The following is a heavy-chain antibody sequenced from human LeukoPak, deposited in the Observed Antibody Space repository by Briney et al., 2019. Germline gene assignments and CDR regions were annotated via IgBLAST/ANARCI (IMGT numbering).Heavy chain of an antibody. J-gene: IGHJ4*02. CDR1: GYTFTSYA. V-gene: IGHV1-3*03. CDR2: INAGNGNT. CDR3: ARGGYSSSWYYFDY. D-gene: IGHD6-13*01. Sequence: ASVKVSCKASGYTFTSYAMHWVRQAPGQRLEWMGWINAGNGNTKYSQEFQGRVTITRDTSASTAYMELSSLRSEDMAVYYCARGGYSSSWYYFDYWGQGTLVTVSS.